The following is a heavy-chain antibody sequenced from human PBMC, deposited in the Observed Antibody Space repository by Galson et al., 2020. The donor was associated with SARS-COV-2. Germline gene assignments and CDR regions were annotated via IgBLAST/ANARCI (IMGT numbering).Heavy chain of an antibody. Sequence: LQTLSLTCTVSGGSISSGGYYWSWIRQHPGKGLEWIGYIYYSGSTYYNPSLKSRVTISVDTSKNQFSLKLSSVTAADTAVYYCARVRSTTIFGVVIIEAFDIGGQGTMVTVSS. CDR2: IYYSGST. CDR3: ARVRSTTIFGVVIIEAFDI. V-gene: IGHV4-31*03. CDR1: GGSISSGGYY. J-gene: IGHJ3*02. D-gene: IGHD3-3*01.